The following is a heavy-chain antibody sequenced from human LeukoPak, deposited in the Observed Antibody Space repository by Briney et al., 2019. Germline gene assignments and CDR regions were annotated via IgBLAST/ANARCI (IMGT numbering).Heavy chain of an antibody. CDR3: AKGLLWFGEMEFDP. CDR1: GFTFSSYE. J-gene: IGHJ5*02. Sequence: GGSLRLSCAASGFTFSSYEMNWVRQAPGKGLEWVAVISYDGSNKYYADSVKGRFTISRDNSKNTLYLQMNSLRAEDTAVYYCAKGLLWFGEMEFDPWGQGTLVTVSS. CDR2: ISYDGSNK. V-gene: IGHV3-30*18. D-gene: IGHD3-10*01.